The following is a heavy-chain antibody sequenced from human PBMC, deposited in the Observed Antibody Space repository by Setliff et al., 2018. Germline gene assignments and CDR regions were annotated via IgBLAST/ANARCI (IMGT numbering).Heavy chain of an antibody. CDR2: IYYSGST. D-gene: IGHD3-3*01. J-gene: IGHJ6*03. CDR3: ARGSGVVPYYYYYYMDV. V-gene: IGHV4-39*07. CDR1: GGSISSSSYY. Sequence: SETLSLTCTVSGGSISSSSYYWGWIRQPPGKGLEWIGSIYYSGSTYYNPSLKSRVTISVDTSKNQFSLKLSSVTAADTAVYYCARGSGVVPYYYYYYMDVWGKGTTGTV.